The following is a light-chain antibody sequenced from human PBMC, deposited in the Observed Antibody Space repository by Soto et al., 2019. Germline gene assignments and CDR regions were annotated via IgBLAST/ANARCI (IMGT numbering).Light chain of an antibody. J-gene: IGKJ4*01. CDR2: KAS. V-gene: IGKV1-5*03. Sequence: DIQMTQSPSTLSASIGDTVTITCRASHNIATWLAWFQQKPGKAPNLLIYKASSLAAGVPSRFSGSASGTDFTLTISRLQPDDFATYYCQQHPDYPITFGGGTKVEI. CDR1: HNIATW. CDR3: QQHPDYPIT.